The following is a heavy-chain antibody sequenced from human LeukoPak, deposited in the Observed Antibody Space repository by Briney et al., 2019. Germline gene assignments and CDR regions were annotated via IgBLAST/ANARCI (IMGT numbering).Heavy chain of an antibody. CDR2: ISAYNGNT. CDR1: GGTFSSYA. D-gene: IGHD3-3*01. V-gene: IGHV1-18*01. CDR3: ARDLIENYDFWSGYYLSWFDP. J-gene: IGHJ5*02. Sequence: GASVKVSCKASGGTFSSYAISWVRQAPGQGLEWMGWISAYNGNTNYAQKLQGRVTMTTDTSTSTAYMELRSLRSDDTAVYYCARDLIENYDFWSGYYLSWFDPWGQGTLVTVSS.